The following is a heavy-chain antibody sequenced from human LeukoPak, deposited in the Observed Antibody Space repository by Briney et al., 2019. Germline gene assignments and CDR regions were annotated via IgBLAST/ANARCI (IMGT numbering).Heavy chain of an antibody. CDR1: GYTFTIYG. V-gene: IGHV1-18*01. J-gene: IGHJ5*02. CDR2: ISAYNGNT. D-gene: IGHD3-10*01. CDR3: ARDRDYYGSGGPPHFDP. Sequence: EASVTVSFTASGYTFTIYGISWVRQAPGQGLEWMGWISAYNGNTNYAQKLQGRVTMTTDTSTSTAYMELRSLRSDDTAVYYCARDRDYYGSGGPPHFDPWGQGTLVTVSS.